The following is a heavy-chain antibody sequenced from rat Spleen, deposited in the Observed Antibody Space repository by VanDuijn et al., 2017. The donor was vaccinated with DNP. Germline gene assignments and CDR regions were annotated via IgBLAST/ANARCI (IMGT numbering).Heavy chain of an antibody. CDR3: AIQLGVFDY. V-gene: IGHV3-3*01. Sequence: EVQLQESGPGLVKPSQSLSLTCSVTGYSITSNFRWSWIRKFPGNKLEWMGYINGAGDINYNPSLRSRIPITRDTSKNQFFLQVNSVTTEDSATYYCAIQLGVFDYWGQGVLVTVST. J-gene: IGHJ2*01. D-gene: IGHD5-1*01. CDR2: INGAGDI. CDR1: GYSITSNFR.